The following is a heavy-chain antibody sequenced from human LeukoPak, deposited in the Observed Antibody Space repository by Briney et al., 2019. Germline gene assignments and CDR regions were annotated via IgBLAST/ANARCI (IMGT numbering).Heavy chain of an antibody. J-gene: IGHJ4*02. V-gene: IGHV1-2*02. CDR2: INPNSGGT. D-gene: IGHD3-22*01. CDR1: GYTFTGYY. CDR3: ARDLRYYYDSNDY. Sequence: APVKVSCKASGYTFTGYYMHWVRQAPGQGLEWMGWINPNSGGTNYAQKFQGRVTMTRDTSISTAYMELSRLRSDDTAVYYCARDLRYYYDSNDYWGQGTLVTVSS.